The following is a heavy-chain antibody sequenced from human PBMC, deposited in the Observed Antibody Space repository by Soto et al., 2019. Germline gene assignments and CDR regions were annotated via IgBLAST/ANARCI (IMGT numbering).Heavy chain of an antibody. CDR2: INPSGGST. J-gene: IGHJ6*02. CDR1: GYTFTSYY. D-gene: IGHD3-22*01. V-gene: IGHV1-46*01. Sequence: ASVEVSCKASGYTFTSYYMHWVRQAPGQGLEWMGIINPSGGSTSYAQKFQGRVTITADESTSTAYMELSSLRSEDTAVYYCASGAFSYYDSSGYAPYGMDVWGQGTTVTVSS. CDR3: ASGAFSYYDSSGYAPYGMDV.